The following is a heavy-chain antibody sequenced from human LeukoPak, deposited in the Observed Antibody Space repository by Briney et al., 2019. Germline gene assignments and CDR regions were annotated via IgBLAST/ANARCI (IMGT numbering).Heavy chain of an antibody. CDR3: ARASYDFDY. D-gene: IGHD3-16*01. Sequence: PSETLSLTCTVSGGSISSGSYYWSWIRQPAGKGLEWIGRIYTSGSTNYNPSLKSRVTISVDTSKNQFSQKLSSVTAADTAVYYCARASYDFDYWGQGTLVTVSS. CDR2: IYTSGST. V-gene: IGHV4-61*02. CDR1: GGSISSGSYY. J-gene: IGHJ4*02.